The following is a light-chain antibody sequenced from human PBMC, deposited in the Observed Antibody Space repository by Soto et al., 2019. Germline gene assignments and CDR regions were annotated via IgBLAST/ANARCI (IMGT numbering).Light chain of an antibody. CDR3: QQHDILPIT. V-gene: IGKV1-12*01. CDR1: QGISSW. J-gene: IGKJ5*01. Sequence: DIQMTHTSSSLSASVVDRVKITCRASQGISSWLAWYQQKPGKAPKLLIYAASSLQSGVPSRFSGSGSGTDFTLTISRLEPEDFALYYCQQHDILPITFGQGTRLEIK. CDR2: AAS.